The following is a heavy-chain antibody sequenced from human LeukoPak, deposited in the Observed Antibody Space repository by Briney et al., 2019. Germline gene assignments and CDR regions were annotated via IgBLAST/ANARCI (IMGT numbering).Heavy chain of an antibody. CDR3: SGYGGNSGPI. CDR2: VSRDGSST. J-gene: IGHJ3*02. Sequence: GGSLRLSCAASGFTLYSYWMHWVRQAPGKGLVWVSRVSRDGSSTLCADSVKGRFTISRDDAKNTLYLQMNSLRADDTAVYYCSGYGGNSGPIWGQGTMVTVSS. V-gene: IGHV3-74*01. D-gene: IGHD4-23*01. CDR1: GFTLYSYW.